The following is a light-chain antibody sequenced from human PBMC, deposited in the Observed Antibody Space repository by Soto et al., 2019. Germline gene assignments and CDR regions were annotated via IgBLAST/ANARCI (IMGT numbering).Light chain of an antibody. V-gene: IGKV3-20*01. J-gene: IGKJ3*01. CDR1: QSVSGGF. CDR3: QHYGTLPGFA. CDR2: GSS. Sequence: EVVLTQSPGTLSLSVGERGTLSCRVSQSVSGGFLAWYQQRPGQAPRLLIDGSSSRATGIPERFSGSGSGTDSTLTINRLEPEDVAVYFCQHYGTLPGFAFGPGTRVDV.